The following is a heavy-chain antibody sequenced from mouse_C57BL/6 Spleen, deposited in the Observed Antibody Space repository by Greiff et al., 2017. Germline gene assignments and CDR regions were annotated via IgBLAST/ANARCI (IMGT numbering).Heavy chain of an antibody. CDR1: GYTFTDYE. D-gene: IGHD1-1*01. CDR3: TRHYYGSSYWCFDV. CDR2: IEPETGGT. V-gene: IGHV1-15*01. Sequence: LVESGAELVRPGASVTLSCKASGYTFTDYEMHWVKQTPVHGLEWIGAIEPETGGTAYNQKFKGKAILTADKSSSTAYMELRSLTSEDSAVYYCTRHYYGSSYWCFDVWGTGTTVTVSS. J-gene: IGHJ1*03.